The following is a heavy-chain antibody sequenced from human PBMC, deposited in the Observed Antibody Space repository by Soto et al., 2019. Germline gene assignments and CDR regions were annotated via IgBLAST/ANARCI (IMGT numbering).Heavy chain of an antibody. Sequence: GSGPTLVNPTQTLTLTCTFSGFSLSTSGVGVGWIRQPPGKALEWLALIYWDDDKRYSPSLKSRLTITKDTSKNQVVLTMTNMDPVVTSTYYCAHRPRDGNEAAFDIWGQGTMVTISS. CDR1: GFSLSTSGVG. J-gene: IGHJ3*02. V-gene: IGHV2-5*02. D-gene: IGHD1-1*01. CDR3: AHRPRDGNEAAFDI. CDR2: IYWDDDK.